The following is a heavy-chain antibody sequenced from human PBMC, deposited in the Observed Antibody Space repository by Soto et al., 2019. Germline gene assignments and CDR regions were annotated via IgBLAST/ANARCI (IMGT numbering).Heavy chain of an antibody. CDR1: GGTFSSYT. J-gene: IGHJ4*02. V-gene: IGHV1-69*02. D-gene: IGHD3-22*01. CDR2: IIPILGIA. CDR3: ARGYYDSSGYYYD. Sequence: QVQLVQSGAEVKKPGSSVKVSCKASGGTFSSYTISWVRQAPGQGLEWMGRIIPILGIANYAQKFQGRVTITADKSTSTAYRELSSMRSEDTAVYYCARGYYDSSGYYYDWGQGTLVTVSS.